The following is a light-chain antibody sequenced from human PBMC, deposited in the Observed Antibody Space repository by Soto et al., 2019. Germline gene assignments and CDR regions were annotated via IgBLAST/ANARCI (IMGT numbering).Light chain of an antibody. V-gene: IGKV3-15*01. CDR2: GAS. J-gene: IGKJ1*01. Sequence: EIVLKQSPGTLSLSPGERATLSCRASQSVSSSYLAWYQQKPGQAPRLLIYGASTRATGIPARFSGSGSGTEFTLTINSLQSEDFAVYYCQQYNNWPRTFGQGTKVDIK. CDR3: QQYNNWPRT. CDR1: QSVSSSY.